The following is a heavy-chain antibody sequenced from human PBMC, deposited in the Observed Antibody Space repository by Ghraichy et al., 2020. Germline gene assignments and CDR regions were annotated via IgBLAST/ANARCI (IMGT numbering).Heavy chain of an antibody. D-gene: IGHD5-24*01. CDR3: AGGRWLHLPVV. V-gene: IGHV4-59*01. J-gene: IGHJ3*01. CDR1: GGSISSYY. Sequence: SETLSLTCTVSGGSISSYYWSWIRQPPGKGLEYIGYIYNSGSTNYNPSLKSRVTISVDTSKNQFSLKLSSVTAADTAVYYCAGGRWLHLPVVWGQGTVVTVSS. CDR2: IYNSGST.